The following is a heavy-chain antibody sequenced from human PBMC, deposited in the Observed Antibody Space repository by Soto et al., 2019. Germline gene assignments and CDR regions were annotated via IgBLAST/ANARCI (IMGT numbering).Heavy chain of an antibody. CDR3: ARHMAAGLHQTGEYYFDY. Sequence: SETLSLTCTVSGGSISSSSYYWGWIRQPPGKGLEWIGSIYYSGSTYYNPSLKSRVTISVDTSKNQFSLKLSSVTAADTAVYYCARHMAAGLHQTGEYYFDYWGQGTLVTVSS. CDR2: IYYSGST. J-gene: IGHJ4*02. V-gene: IGHV4-39*01. CDR1: GGSISSSSYY. D-gene: IGHD6-13*01.